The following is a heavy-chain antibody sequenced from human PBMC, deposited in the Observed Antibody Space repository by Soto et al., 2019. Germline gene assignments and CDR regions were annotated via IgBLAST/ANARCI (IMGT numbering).Heavy chain of an antibody. D-gene: IGHD1-26*01. V-gene: IGHV3-23*01. CDR3: ASYSGSYPSPAFDY. CDR2: ISGSGGST. CDR1: GFTFSSYA. Sequence: GGSLRLSCAASGFTFSSYAMSWVRQALGKGLEWVSAISGSGGSTYYADSVKGRFTISRDNSKNTLYLQMNSLRAEDTAVYYCASYSGSYPSPAFDYWGQGTLVTVSS. J-gene: IGHJ4*02.